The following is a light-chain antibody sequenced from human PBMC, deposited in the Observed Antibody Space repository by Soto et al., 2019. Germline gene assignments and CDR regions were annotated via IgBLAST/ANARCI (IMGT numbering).Light chain of an antibody. CDR2: GNT. V-gene: IGLV1-40*01. Sequence: QSVLTQPPSVSGAPGQRVTISCTGSDSNIGAGSDVHWYQQLPGTAPKVLIYGNTFRPSGVPDRFSGSKSGTSASLAITGLQAEDEAVYYCQSYDSSLRVFGGGTKLTVL. CDR3: QSYDSSLRV. J-gene: IGLJ3*02. CDR1: DSNIGAGSD.